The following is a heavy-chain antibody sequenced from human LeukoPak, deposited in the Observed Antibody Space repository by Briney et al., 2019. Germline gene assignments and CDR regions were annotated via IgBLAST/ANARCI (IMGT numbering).Heavy chain of an antibody. Sequence: GGSLRLSCAASGFTFSSYGMHWVRQTPGKGLEWVSYISERGGGTTYADSVKGRFTISRDTSLNTVYLQMNNLRAEDTAVYFCAKRGVVIRGILVIGYHQEAKYYDFWGQGVMVTVSS. V-gene: IGHV3-23*01. CDR3: AKRGVVIRGILVIGYHQEAKYYDF. J-gene: IGHJ4*02. CDR2: ISERGGGT. CDR1: GFTFSSYG. D-gene: IGHD3-10*01.